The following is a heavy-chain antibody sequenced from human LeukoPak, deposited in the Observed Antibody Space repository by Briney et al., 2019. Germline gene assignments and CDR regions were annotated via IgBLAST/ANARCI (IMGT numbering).Heavy chain of an antibody. CDR1: GFTVSSNY. D-gene: IGHD3-16*01. CDR2: ISGSGGST. V-gene: IGHV3-23*01. Sequence: GGSLRLSCAASGFTVSSNYMSWVRQAPGKGLEWVSTISGSGGSTYYVDSVKGRFTISRDNSKNTLYLQMNSPRAEDTAVYYCAKEGRGSYSAGSYYSGMDVWGQGTTVTVSS. CDR3: AKEGRGSYSAGSYYSGMDV. J-gene: IGHJ6*02.